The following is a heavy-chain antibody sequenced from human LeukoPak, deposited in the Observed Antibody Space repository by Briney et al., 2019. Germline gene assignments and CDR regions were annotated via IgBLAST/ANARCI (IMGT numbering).Heavy chain of an antibody. CDR3: AKEKKYYYDGSGYPGYDY. D-gene: IGHD3-22*01. V-gene: IGHV3-7*01. Sequence: PGGSLRLSCAASGFTFSSYWMSWVRQAPGKGLEWVANIKQDGSEKYYVDSVKGRFTISRDDSKNTLYLQMNSLRDEDTAVYYCAKEKKYYYDGSGYPGYDYWGQGTLVTVSS. J-gene: IGHJ4*02. CDR2: IKQDGSEK. CDR1: GFTFSSYW.